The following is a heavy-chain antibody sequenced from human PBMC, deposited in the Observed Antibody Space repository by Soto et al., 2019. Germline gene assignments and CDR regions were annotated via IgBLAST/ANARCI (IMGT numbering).Heavy chain of an antibody. Sequence: HPGGSLRLSCAASGFTLDDYAMHWVRQAPGKGLEWVSGISWNSGSIGYADSVKGRFTISRDNAKNSLYLQMNSLRPDDTAIYYCAKDFVVVPAAMAMAVWGKGTTVTVSS. J-gene: IGHJ6*03. D-gene: IGHD2-2*01. CDR3: AKDFVVVPAAMAMAV. CDR1: GFTLDDYA. CDR2: ISWNSGSI. V-gene: IGHV3-9*01.